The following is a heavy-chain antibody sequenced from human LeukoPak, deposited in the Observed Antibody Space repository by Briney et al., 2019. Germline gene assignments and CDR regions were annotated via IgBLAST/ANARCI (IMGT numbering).Heavy chain of an antibody. V-gene: IGHV3-21*01. CDR1: GFTFSSYG. Sequence: GGSLRLSCAASGFTFSSYGMHWVRQAPGKGLEWVSSITSTSSYVFYAYSVNGRFTISRDNAKNSLYLQINSLRAEDTAVYYCARDPYSGYYGDYYYYYMDVWGKGTTVTISS. J-gene: IGHJ6*03. D-gene: IGHD5-12*01. CDR2: ITSTSSYV. CDR3: ARDPYSGYYGDYYYYYMDV.